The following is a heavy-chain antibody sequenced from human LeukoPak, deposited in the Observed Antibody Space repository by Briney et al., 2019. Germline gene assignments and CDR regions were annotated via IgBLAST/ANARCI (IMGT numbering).Heavy chain of an antibody. Sequence: GGSLRLSCAASGFTFSNAWMSWVRQAPGKGLEWVGRIKSKTDGGTTDYAAPVKGRFTISRDDSKNTLYLQMSSLKTEDTAVYYCTTDLFLADLNYGSSRGGKPRDYYFDYWGQGTLVTVSS. D-gene: IGHD3-10*01. CDR2: IKSKTDGGTT. V-gene: IGHV3-15*01. CDR1: GFTFSNAW. J-gene: IGHJ4*02. CDR3: TTDLFLADLNYGSSRGGKPRDYYFDY.